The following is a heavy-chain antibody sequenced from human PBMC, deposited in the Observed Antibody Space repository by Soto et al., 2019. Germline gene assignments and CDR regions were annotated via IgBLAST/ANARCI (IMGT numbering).Heavy chain of an antibody. J-gene: IGHJ6*02. V-gene: IGHV1-18*01. CDR2: ISTDNGNT. CDR3: ARDQGITTFGVYSMYYYGMDV. Sequence: QVQLVQSGAEVKKPGASVKVSCKASGYTFTNSRINWVRQAPGQGLEWMGWISTDNGNTNYAQHLQGRVSMTTDTSTSTAYMDLRSLRSDDTAVYYCARDQGITTFGVYSMYYYGMDVWGQGTTVTVSS. D-gene: IGHD3-3*01. CDR1: GYTFTNSR.